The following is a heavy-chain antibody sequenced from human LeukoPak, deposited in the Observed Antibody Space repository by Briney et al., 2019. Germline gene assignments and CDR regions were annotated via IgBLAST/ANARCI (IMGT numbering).Heavy chain of an antibody. J-gene: IGHJ4*02. V-gene: IGHV3-23*01. CDR1: GFTFSSYA. Sequence: GGSLRLSCTASGFTFSSYAMSWVRHVPGKGLEWVSVISGSGDNTVYADSVKGRFTISRDNSKNTLYLQMNSLRAEDTAVYYCAKDGVVTITFDHWGQGTLVTVSS. CDR3: AKDGVVTITFDH. CDR2: ISGSGDNT. D-gene: IGHD3-16*01.